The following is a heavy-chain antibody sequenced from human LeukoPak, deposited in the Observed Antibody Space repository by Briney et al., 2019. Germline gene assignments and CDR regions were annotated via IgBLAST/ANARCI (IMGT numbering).Heavy chain of an antibody. CDR2: IRYDGSNK. CDR1: GFTFSCYG. J-gene: IGHJ4*02. Sequence: GGSLRLSCAASGFTFSCYGMHWVRQAPGKGLEWVAFIRYDGSNKYYADSVKGRFTISRDNAKNSLYLQMNSLRAEDTAVYYCARAPADVVGTTGYWGQGTLVTVSS. CDR3: ARAPADVVGTTGY. D-gene: IGHD1-14*01. V-gene: IGHV3-30*02.